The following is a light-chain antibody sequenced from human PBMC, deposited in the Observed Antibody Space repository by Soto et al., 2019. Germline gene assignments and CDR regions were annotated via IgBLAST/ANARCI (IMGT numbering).Light chain of an antibody. CDR1: QSVRSN. CDR3: HQYDNWPKT. CDR2: GAS. V-gene: IGKV3-15*01. J-gene: IGKJ5*01. Sequence: EVVLTQSPATLSVSPGERVTLSCRASQSVRSNLAWYQQKPGQAPRLLIYGASTRATGIPARFRGSGSGTEFTLTISSLQSEDFAVYYCHQYDNWPKTFGQGTRLEIK.